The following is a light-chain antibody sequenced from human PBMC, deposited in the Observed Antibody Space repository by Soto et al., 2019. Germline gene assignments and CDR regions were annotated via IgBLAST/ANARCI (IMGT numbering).Light chain of an antibody. CDR1: QSISTF. CDR2: AAS. Sequence: DIQMTQSPSSLSASVGDRVSVTCRESQSISTFLNWYQQRPGEAPKLLLYAASSLQSGVPSRFSGSGSGADFTLAIGSLQPEDFATYYCQQSYTPPRTFGQGTKVDVK. J-gene: IGKJ1*01. V-gene: IGKV1-39*01. CDR3: QQSYTPPRT.